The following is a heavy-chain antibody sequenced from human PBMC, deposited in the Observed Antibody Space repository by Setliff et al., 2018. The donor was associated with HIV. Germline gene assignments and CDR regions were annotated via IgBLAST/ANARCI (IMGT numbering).Heavy chain of an antibody. Sequence: ASVKVSCKASGYTFTSYGISWVRQAPGQGLEWMGWISAYNGNTNYAQKLQGRVTMTTDTSTSTAYMELSWLSSDDTAVYYCARDRPGDGGNYQIDYWGQGTLVTVSS. CDR1: GYTFTSYG. J-gene: IGHJ4*02. D-gene: IGHD4-4*01. V-gene: IGHV1-18*01. CDR3: ARDRPGDGGNYQIDY. CDR2: ISAYNGNT.